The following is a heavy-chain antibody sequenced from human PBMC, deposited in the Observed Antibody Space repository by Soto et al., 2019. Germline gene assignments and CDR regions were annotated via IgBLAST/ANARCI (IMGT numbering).Heavy chain of an antibody. D-gene: IGHD5-12*01. V-gene: IGHV4-34*01. CDR3: ARGLSGYDYRYYYYGMDV. Sequence: SETLSLTCAVYGGSFSGYYWSWIRQPPGKGLEWIGEINHSGSTNYNPSLKSRVTIPVDTSKNQFSLKLSSVTAADTAVYYCARGLSGYDYRYYYYGMDVWGQGTTVTVSS. CDR1: GGSFSGYY. CDR2: INHSGST. J-gene: IGHJ6*02.